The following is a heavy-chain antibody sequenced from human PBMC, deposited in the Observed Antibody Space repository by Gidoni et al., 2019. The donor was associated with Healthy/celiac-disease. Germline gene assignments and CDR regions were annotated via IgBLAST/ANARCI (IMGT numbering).Heavy chain of an antibody. Sequence: VQLQESGPGLAKPSDTLSLTCTVSGGSISSSYWSWIRQPPGKGLEWIGYIYYSGSTNYNPSLKSRVTISVDTSKNQFSLKLSSVTAADTAVYYCARTDYGGNSGVDYWGQGTLVTVSS. J-gene: IGHJ4*02. V-gene: IGHV4-59*01. CDR2: IYYSGST. CDR1: GGSISSSY. D-gene: IGHD4-17*01. CDR3: ARTDYGGNSGVDY.